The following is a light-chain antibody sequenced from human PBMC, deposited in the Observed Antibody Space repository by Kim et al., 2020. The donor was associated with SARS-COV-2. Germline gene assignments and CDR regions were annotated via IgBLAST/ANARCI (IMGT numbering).Light chain of an antibody. CDR1: QSVSSY. J-gene: IGKJ4*01. V-gene: IGKV3-11*01. CDR3: QQRSNWPS. CDR2: AAS. Sequence: SLFPGESAIPSCRASQSVSSYFAWYQQTPGPAPRLLISAASYRATGIPARFSGSGSGTDFPLTISRLEPEDFAVYYCQQRSNWPSFGGGTKVDIK.